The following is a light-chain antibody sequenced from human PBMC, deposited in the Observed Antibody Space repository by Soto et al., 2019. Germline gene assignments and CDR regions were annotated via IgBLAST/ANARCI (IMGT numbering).Light chain of an antibody. CDR3: SSYATDTLV. Sequence: QSALTQPASVSGSPGQSITISCTGTTSDIGSSKYVSWYQHRPGKAPELLISEVSNRPSGVSSRFSGSKSGNTASLTISGVQAEDEADYYCSSYATDTLVFGGGTKVTVL. J-gene: IGLJ2*01. CDR1: TSDIGSSKY. V-gene: IGLV2-14*01. CDR2: EVS.